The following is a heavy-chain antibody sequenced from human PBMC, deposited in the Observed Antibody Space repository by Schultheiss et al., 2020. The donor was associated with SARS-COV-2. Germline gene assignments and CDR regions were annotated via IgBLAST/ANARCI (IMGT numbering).Heavy chain of an antibody. J-gene: IGHJ4*02. CDR2: INPNSGGT. CDR1: GYTFSTYN. CDR3: ARVGSSNWYFNYFDS. Sequence: ASVKVSCKASGYTFSTYNINWVRQAPGQGLEWMGWINPNSGGTNYAQKFQGRVTMTRDTSISTAYMELSRLRSDDTAVYYCARVGSSNWYFNYFDSWGQGTLVTVSS. D-gene: IGHD6-13*01. V-gene: IGHV1-2*02.